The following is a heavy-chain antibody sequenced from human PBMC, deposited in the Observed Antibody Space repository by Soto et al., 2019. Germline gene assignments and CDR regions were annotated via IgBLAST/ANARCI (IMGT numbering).Heavy chain of an antibody. J-gene: IGHJ4*02. CDR3: ARGAGGFDY. V-gene: IGHV3-74*01. CDR2: ITSDGTIT. D-gene: IGHD6-13*01. Sequence: WGSLRLSCAASGFTFSTYWMHWVRQAPGKGLVWVSHITSDGTITTYADSVKGRFTISRDNAKNTLSLQMNSLRAEDTAVYYCARGAGGFDYWGQGTLVTVSS. CDR1: GFTFSTYW.